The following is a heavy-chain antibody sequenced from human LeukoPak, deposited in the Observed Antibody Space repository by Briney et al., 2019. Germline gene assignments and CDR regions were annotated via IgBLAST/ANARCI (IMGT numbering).Heavy chain of an antibody. CDR1: GFTFSSYA. J-gene: IGHJ4*02. V-gene: IGHV3-23*01. CDR2: ISGSGGST. CDR3: ARSTRWVVVAANFDY. D-gene: IGHD2-15*01. Sequence: GGSLRLSCAASGFTFSSYAMSWVRQAPGKGLEWVSAISGSGGSTYYADSVKGRFTISRDNSKNTLYLQMNSLRAEDTAVYYCARSTRWVVVAANFDYWGQGTLVTVSS.